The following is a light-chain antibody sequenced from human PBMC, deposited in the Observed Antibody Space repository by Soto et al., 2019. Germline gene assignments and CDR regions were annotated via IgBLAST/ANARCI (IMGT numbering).Light chain of an antibody. CDR3: QVWDIMTDNYV. J-gene: IGLJ1*01. V-gene: IGLV3-21*04. Sequence: VLTQPPSVSVTPEKTTTITCGGNNIGDKRVHWYRQKPGQAPVLLISYDSDRPSGIPERFSGSNSGNTATLTISRVEAGDEADYYCQVWDIMTDNYVFGGGTKVTVL. CDR1: NIGDKR. CDR2: YDS.